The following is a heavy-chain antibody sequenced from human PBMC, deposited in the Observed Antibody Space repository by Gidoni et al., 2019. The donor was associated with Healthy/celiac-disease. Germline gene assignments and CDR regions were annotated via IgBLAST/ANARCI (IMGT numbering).Heavy chain of an antibody. D-gene: IGHD1-1*01. CDR2: ISWNSGSI. CDR1: GFTFDDYA. J-gene: IGHJ3*02. CDR3: AKDIVAAYNWNDAGDAFDI. Sequence: EVQLVESGGGLVQPGRSLRLSCAASGFTFDDYAMHWVRQAPGKGLEWVSGISWNSGSIGYADSVKGRFTISRDNAKNSLYLQMNSLRAEDTALYYCAKDIVAAYNWNDAGDAFDIWGQGTMVTVSS. V-gene: IGHV3-9*01.